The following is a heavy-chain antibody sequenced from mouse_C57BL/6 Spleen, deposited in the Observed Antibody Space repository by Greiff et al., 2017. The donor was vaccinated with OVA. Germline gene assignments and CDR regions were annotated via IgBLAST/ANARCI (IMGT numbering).Heavy chain of an antibody. CDR1: GYAFSSSW. J-gene: IGHJ2*01. CDR2: IYPGDGDT. CDR3: ARGSWDAFDY. D-gene: IGHD4-1*01. V-gene: IGHV1-82*01. Sequence: QVQLQQSGPELVKPGASVKISCKASGYAFSSSWMNWVKQRPGKGLEWIGRIYPGDGDTNYNGKFKGKATLTADKSSSTAYMQLSSLTSEDSAVYFCARGSWDAFDYWGQGTTLTVSS.